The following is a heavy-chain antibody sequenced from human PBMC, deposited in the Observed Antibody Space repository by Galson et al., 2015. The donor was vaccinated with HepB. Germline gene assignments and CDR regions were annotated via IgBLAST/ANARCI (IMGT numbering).Heavy chain of an antibody. CDR2: ISSSSTSI. J-gene: IGHJ4*02. Sequence: SLRLSCAASGFTFSIYSMNWVRQAPGKGLEWVSYISSSSTSIYYADSVKGRFTISKDNAKDSLYLQMSSLRVEDTAVYYCARVADYGDLNDYWGQGTLVTVSS. CDR3: ARVADYGDLNDY. D-gene: IGHD4-17*01. V-gene: IGHV3-48*01. CDR1: GFTFSIYS.